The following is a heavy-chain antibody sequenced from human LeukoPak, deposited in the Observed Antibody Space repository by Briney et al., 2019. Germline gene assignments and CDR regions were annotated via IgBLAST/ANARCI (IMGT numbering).Heavy chain of an antibody. J-gene: IGHJ4*02. CDR1: GGSISSYY. CDR3: ARGRGSSWYYFDY. CDR2: IYTSGNT. Sequence: SETLSLTCTVSGGSISSYYWSWVRQRAGKGLEWIGRIYTSGNTNYNPSLKGRVTMSVDTSKNQFSLNLSSVTAADTAVYYCARGRGSSWYYFDYWGQGTLVTVSS. D-gene: IGHD6-13*01. V-gene: IGHV4-4*07.